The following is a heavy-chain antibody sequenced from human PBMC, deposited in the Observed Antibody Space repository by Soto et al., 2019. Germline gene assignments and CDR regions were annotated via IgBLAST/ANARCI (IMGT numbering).Heavy chain of an antibody. CDR2: ISSSSSAK. CDR3: ARTSIWDYPGGFDY. CDR1: GFSFTNYS. D-gene: IGHD1-7*01. Sequence: GGSLRLSCAASGFSFTNYSMNWVRQAPGKGLEWISYISSSSSAKHHADSVKGRFTISRDNAKNSLYLQMNSLRAEDTAVYYCARTSIWDYPGGFDYWGQGALVTVSS. V-gene: IGHV3-48*01. J-gene: IGHJ4*02.